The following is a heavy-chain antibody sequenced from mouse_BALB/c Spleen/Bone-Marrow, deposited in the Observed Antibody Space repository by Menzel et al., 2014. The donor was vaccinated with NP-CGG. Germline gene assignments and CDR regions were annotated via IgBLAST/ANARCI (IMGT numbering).Heavy chain of an antibody. Sequence: DVHLEESGRDLVKPSGSLKLSCAATGFTFSSYGMSWVRQTPDKKLEWVATISSGGHYTYYLDSVKGRFTISRDNAKNPLYLQMSSLKSEDTAMFYCTRRGNWDGRNAMDFWGEGTTVTVSS. J-gene: IGHJ4*01. CDR2: ISSGGHYT. V-gene: IGHV5-6*02. D-gene: IGHD4-1*01. CDR3: TRRGNWDGRNAMDF. CDR1: GFTFSSYG.